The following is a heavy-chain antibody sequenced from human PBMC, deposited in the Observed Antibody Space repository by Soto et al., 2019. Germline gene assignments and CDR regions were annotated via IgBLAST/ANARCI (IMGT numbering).Heavy chain of an antibody. CDR1: AFTISSYA. J-gene: IGHJ4*02. V-gene: IGHV3-23*01. CDR2: VSGSGDRT. D-gene: IGHD1-26*01. Sequence: EVQLLESGGGLVQPGGSLRLSCAASAFTISSYAMSWVRQAPGKGLEWVSAVSGSGDRTYYTDSVKGRFTISRDNSKSTLYLQMNSLRVEDTAVYYCAKEAPRRSYADQWGQGTLVTVSS. CDR3: AKEAPRRSYADQ.